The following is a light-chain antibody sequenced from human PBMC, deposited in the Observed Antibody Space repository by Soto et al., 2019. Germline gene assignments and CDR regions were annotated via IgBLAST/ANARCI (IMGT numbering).Light chain of an antibody. CDR2: GAS. CDR3: QQRGT. V-gene: IGKV3-15*01. J-gene: IGKJ5*01. Sequence: EIVMTQSPATLSVSPGERATLSCRASQSVSSNLAWYQQKPGQAPRLLIYGASTRATGIPARFSGSGSGTEFTPTISSLQSEDFAVDYCQQRGTFGQGTRLEIK. CDR1: QSVSSN.